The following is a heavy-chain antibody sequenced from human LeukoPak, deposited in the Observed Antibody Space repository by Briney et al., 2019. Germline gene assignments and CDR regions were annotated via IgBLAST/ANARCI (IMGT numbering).Heavy chain of an antibody. Sequence: PGGSLRLSCAASGFIVSSNYMSWVRQAPGKGLEWVSVLYSGGSTYHADSVKGRFTISRDNSKNTLYLQMNSLRAEDTAVYYCAKDQNSGCFDYWGQGTLVTVSS. CDR3: AKDQNSGCFDY. CDR1: GFIVSSNY. V-gene: IGHV3-53*01. CDR2: LYSGGST. D-gene: IGHD6-19*01. J-gene: IGHJ4*02.